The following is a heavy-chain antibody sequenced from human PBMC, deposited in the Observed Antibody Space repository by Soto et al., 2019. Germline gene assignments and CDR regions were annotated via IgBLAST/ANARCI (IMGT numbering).Heavy chain of an antibody. D-gene: IGHD1-26*01. CDR2: IWYDGSNK. J-gene: IGHJ4*02. CDR1: GFTFRSYG. Sequence: GGSLRLSCAASGFTFRSYGMYWVRQAPGKGLEWVAVIWYDGSNKYYADSVKGRFTISRDTSKNALFLQMNSLRAEDTAVYYCAKGNSGSPYGAFDYWGQGTQVTVSS. V-gene: IGHV3-30*02. CDR3: AKGNSGSPYGAFDY.